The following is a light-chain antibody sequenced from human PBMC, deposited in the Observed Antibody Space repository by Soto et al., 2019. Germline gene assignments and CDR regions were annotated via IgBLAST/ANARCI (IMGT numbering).Light chain of an antibody. J-gene: IGKJ4*01. CDR3: QNYNTAPHT. Sequence: DIQMTQSPSSLSASVGDRVTITCRASQAISNYLAWYQQSPGKVPKLLIYAASTLQSGVPSRFSGSRSGMHFTLTISSLQPEDVATYYCQNYNTAPHTFGGGTKVEIK. V-gene: IGKV1-27*01. CDR1: QAISNY. CDR2: AAS.